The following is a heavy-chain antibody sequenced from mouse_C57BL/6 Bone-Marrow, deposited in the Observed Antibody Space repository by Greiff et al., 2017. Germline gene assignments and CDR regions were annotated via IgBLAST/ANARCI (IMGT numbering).Heavy chain of an antibody. J-gene: IGHJ4*01. CDR2: ISSGGSYT. CDR3: ARHPYSYYAMDY. CDR1: GFTFSSYG. Sequence: ELHLVESGGDLVKPGGSLKLSCAASGFTFSSYGMSWVRQTPDKRLEWVATISSGGSYTYYPDSVKGRFTISRDNAKNTLYLQLSSLKSEDTDMYYCARHPYSYYAMDYWGQGTSVTVSS. V-gene: IGHV5-6*01.